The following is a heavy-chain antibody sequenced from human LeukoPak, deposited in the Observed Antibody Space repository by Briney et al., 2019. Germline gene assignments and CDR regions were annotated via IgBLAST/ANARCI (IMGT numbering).Heavy chain of an antibody. CDR1: GGTFSIYA. Sequence: EASVTVSCTASGGTFSIYAISWVRQAPGQGLEWMGGIIPIFGTANYAQKFQGRVTITADESTSTAYMELSSLRSEDTAVYYCARDRMLVLFDPWGQGTLVTVSS. D-gene: IGHD3-10*02. CDR2: IIPIFGTA. J-gene: IGHJ5*02. V-gene: IGHV1-69*13. CDR3: ARDRMLVLFDP.